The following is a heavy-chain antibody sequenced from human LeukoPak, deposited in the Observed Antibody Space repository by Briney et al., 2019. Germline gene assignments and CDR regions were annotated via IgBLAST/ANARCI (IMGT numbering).Heavy chain of an antibody. CDR3: ARAPGDFWSGSTYYYYMDV. D-gene: IGHD3-3*01. Sequence: SVKVSCKTSGYTFSTYYMHWVRQAPGQGLEWMGGIIPIFGTANYAQKFQGRVTITADESTSTAYMELSSLRSEDTAVYYCARAPGDFWSGSTYYYYMDVWGKGTTVTVSS. CDR2: IIPIFGTA. J-gene: IGHJ6*03. V-gene: IGHV1-69*13. CDR1: GYTFSTYY.